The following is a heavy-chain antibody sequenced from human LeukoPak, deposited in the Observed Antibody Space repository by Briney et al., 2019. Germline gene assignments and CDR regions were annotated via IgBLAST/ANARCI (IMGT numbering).Heavy chain of an antibody. CDR2: IKQDGSEK. CDR3: ARGPYYYDSSGYSDAFDI. V-gene: IGHV3-7*01. Sequence: GGSLRLSCAASGFTFSSYWMSWVRQAPGKGLEWVANIKQDGSEKYYVDSVKGRFTISRDNAKNSLYLQMNSLRAEDTAVNYCARGPYYYDSSGYSDAFDIWGQGTMVTVSS. CDR1: GFTFSSYW. J-gene: IGHJ3*02. D-gene: IGHD3-22*01.